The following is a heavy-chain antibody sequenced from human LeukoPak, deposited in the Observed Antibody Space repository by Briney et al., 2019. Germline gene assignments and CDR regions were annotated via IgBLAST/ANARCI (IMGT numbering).Heavy chain of an antibody. D-gene: IGHD3-16*01. Sequence: PSETLSLTCAVSGGSISSSNWWSWVRQPPGKGLEWIGNIYYSGSTNYNPSLKSRVTISVDTSKNQFSLKLSSVTAADTAVYYCTGGSIAYYYMDVWGKGTTVTISS. CDR1: GGSISSSNW. V-gene: IGHV4-4*02. CDR3: TGGSIAYYYMDV. J-gene: IGHJ6*03. CDR2: IYYSGST.